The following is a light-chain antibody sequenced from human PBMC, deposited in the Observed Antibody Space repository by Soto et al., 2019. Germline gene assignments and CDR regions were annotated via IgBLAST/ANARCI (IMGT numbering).Light chain of an antibody. J-gene: IGLJ2*01. V-gene: IGLV1-51*01. CDR2: DNN. CDR3: ATWDDSLNGLL. CDR1: TSNIANNY. Sequence: QSVLTQPPSVSAAPGQKVTISCSGSTSNIANNYVSWYQQLPGTAPKILIYDNNKRPSGIPDRYSGSKSGTSATLGITGLQTGDEADYYCATWDDSLNGLLFGGGTKVTVL.